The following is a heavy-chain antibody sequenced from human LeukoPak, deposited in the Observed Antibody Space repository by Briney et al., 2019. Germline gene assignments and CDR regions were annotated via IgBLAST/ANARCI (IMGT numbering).Heavy chain of an antibody. J-gene: IGHJ4*02. D-gene: IGHD4-11*01. CDR1: GYTFTGYY. Sequence: ASVKVSCKASGYTFTGYYMHWVRQAPGQGLEWMGWINLNSGGTNYAQKFQGRVTMTRDTSISTAYMELSRLRSDDTAVYYCARFEGTTIDYWGQGTLVTVSS. V-gene: IGHV1-2*02. CDR2: INLNSGGT. CDR3: ARFEGTTIDY.